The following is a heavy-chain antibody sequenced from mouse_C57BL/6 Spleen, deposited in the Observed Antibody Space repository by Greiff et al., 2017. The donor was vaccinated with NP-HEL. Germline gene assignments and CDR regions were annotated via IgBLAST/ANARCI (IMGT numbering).Heavy chain of an antibody. Sequence: VHVKQSGAELVRPGASVKLSCTASGFNIKDDYMHWVKQRPEQGLEWIGWIDPENGDTEYASKFQGKATITADTSSNTAYLQLSSLTSEDAAVYCCTLLRWFAYWGQGTLVTVSA. J-gene: IGHJ3*01. CDR2: IDPENGDT. D-gene: IGHD1-1*01. CDR1: GFNIKDDY. V-gene: IGHV14-4*01. CDR3: TLLRWFAY.